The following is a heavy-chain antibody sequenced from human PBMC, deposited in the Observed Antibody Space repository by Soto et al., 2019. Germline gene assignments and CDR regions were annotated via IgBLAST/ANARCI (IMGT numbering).Heavy chain of an antibody. D-gene: IGHD1-7*01. Sequence: SETLSLTCTVSGGSISSYYWSWIRQPPGKGLEWIGYIFYSGSTNYNPSLKSRVTISVDTSKNQFSLRLSSVTAADTAVYYRARGRTSPYYYYGMDVWGQGTTVTVSS. CDR2: IFYSGST. V-gene: IGHV4-59*01. CDR1: GGSISSYY. CDR3: ARGRTSPYYYYGMDV. J-gene: IGHJ6*02.